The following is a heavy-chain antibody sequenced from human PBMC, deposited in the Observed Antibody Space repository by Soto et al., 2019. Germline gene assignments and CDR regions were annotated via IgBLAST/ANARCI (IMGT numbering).Heavy chain of an antibody. D-gene: IGHD2-15*01. J-gene: IGHJ6*02. Sequence: ASVKVSCKASGYTFTNYYMHWVRQAPGQGLEWMGIINPSGGSTSYAQKFQGRVTMTRDTSTSTVYMELSSLRSEDTAVYYCARGSGGNSGLTPAPQYYYYYYGMDVWGQGTTVTVSS. CDR2: INPSGGST. V-gene: IGHV1-46*01. CDR1: GYTFTNYY. CDR3: ARGSGGNSGLTPAPQYYYYYYGMDV.